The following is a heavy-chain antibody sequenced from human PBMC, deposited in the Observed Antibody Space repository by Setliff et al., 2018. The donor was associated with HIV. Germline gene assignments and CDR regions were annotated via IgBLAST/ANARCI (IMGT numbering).Heavy chain of an antibody. Sequence: PSETLSLTCAVSGYSLSSDYYWGWIRQPPGKGLEWIASLDHSGSTYYNPALKSRVSISADTSKNKFSLKLNFVTAADTAIYSCARAGMGALRSLFDYWGQGTLVTVSS. CDR2: LDHSGST. CDR3: ARAGMGALRSLFDY. CDR1: GYSLSSDYY. J-gene: IGHJ4*02. V-gene: IGHV4-38-2*01. D-gene: IGHD1-26*01.